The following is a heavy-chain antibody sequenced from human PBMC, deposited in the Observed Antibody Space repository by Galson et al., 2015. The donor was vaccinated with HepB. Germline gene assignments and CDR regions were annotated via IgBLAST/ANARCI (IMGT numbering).Heavy chain of an antibody. CDR3: ARERLLWFGEFHY. Sequence: SVKVSCKASGYTFTSYYMHRVRQAPGQGLEWMGIINPSGGSTSYAQKFQGRVTMTRDTSTSTVYMELSSLRSEDTAVYYCARERLLWFGEFHYWGQGTLVTVSS. CDR2: INPSGGST. J-gene: IGHJ4*02. CDR1: GYTFTSYY. D-gene: IGHD3-10*01. V-gene: IGHV1-46*01.